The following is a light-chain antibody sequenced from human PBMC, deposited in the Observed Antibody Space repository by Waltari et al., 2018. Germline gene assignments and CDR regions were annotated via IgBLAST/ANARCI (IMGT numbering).Light chain of an antibody. CDR3: MQSFLIPLT. Sequence: IVMTQSPLYLSVPPGQSASISCNSSQSLLHTDGKTYLYWYFQKSGQSPHLLIHEASTRMSGVSDRFSGSGSGTQFTLTISRVEPEDVGVFYCMQSFLIPLTFGPGTKVDIK. CDR1: QSLLHTDGKTY. V-gene: IGKV2-29*02. J-gene: IGKJ3*01. CDR2: EAS.